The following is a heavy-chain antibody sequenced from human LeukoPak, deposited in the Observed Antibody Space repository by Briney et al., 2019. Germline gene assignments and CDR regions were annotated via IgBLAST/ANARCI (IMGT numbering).Heavy chain of an antibody. J-gene: IGHJ3*02. V-gene: IGHV1-18*01. CDR1: GYTFTSYG. CDR2: ISAYNGST. D-gene: IGHD6-13*01. Sequence: ASVKVSCKASGYTFTSYGISWVRQAPGQGLEWMGWISAYNGSTNYAQKLQGRVTMTTDTSTSTAYMELRSLRSDDTAVYYCARDLSPRIAAAGNDAFDIWGQGTMVTVSS. CDR3: ARDLSPRIAAAGNDAFDI.